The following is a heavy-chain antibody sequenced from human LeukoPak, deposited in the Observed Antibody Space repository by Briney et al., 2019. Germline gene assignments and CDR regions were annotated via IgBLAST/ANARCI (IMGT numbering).Heavy chain of an antibody. J-gene: IGHJ3*02. D-gene: IGHD5-12*01. CDR2: TSSSSSYI. CDR3: ARDPIRGDAFDI. Sequence: GGSLRLSCAASGFTFSSYSMNWVRQAPGKGLEWVSSTSSSSSYIYYADSVKGRFTISRDNAKNSLYLQMNSLRAEDTAVYYCARDPIRGDAFDIWGQGTMVTVSS. CDR1: GFTFSSYS. V-gene: IGHV3-21*01.